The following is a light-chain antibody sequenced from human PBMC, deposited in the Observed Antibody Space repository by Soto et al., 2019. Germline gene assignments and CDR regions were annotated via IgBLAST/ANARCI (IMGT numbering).Light chain of an antibody. V-gene: IGLV2-14*01. J-gene: IGLJ3*02. Sequence: QSGLTQPASVSGSFGQSITISCTGTGSDVGGYNYVSWYQQYPGKAPKVMIYEVSIRPSGVSTRFSGSKSGNTASLSISGLQAEDEAEYFCSSYRSTNTVVFGGGTQLTV. CDR2: EVS. CDR3: SSYRSTNTVV. CDR1: GSDVGGYNY.